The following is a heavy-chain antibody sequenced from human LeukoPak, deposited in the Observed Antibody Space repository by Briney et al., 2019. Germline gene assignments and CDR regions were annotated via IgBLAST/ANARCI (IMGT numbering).Heavy chain of an antibody. CDR1: GYSISSGYY. J-gene: IGHJ4*02. CDR3: ARRIEYSTGWYFDY. CDR2: IYHSGST. V-gene: IGHV4-38-2*02. D-gene: IGHD6-19*01. Sequence: SETLSLTCTVSGYSISSGYYWGWIRQPPGKGLEWIASIYHSGSTYYNSSLTSRVTISVDTSKNQFSLKLSSVTAADTAVYYCARRIEYSTGWYFDYWGQGTLVTVSS.